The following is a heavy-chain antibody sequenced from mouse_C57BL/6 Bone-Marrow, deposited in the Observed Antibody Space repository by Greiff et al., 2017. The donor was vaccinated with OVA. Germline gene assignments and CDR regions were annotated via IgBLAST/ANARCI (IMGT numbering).Heavy chain of an antibody. Sequence: EVKLVESGGGLVQPGGSLTLSCAASGFTFSDYYMYWVRQTPEQRLEWVAYISNGGGSTYYPDTVTGRFTISRDNAKNTLYLQMSRLKSEDTAMYYCARQGAVVATDWYFDVWGTGTTVTVSS. CDR2: ISNGGGST. CDR3: ARQGAVVATDWYFDV. V-gene: IGHV5-12*01. CDR1: GFTFSDYY. D-gene: IGHD1-1*01. J-gene: IGHJ1*03.